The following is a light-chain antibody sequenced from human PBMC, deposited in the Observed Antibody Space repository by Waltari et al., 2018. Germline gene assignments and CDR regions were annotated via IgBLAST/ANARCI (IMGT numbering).Light chain of an antibody. V-gene: IGKV1-27*01. CDR2: AAS. CDR3: QKYNGAPLT. Sequence: DIQMTQSPSSLSASVGDRVSITCRASRDILNFLAWYQQKPGKGPELLIYAASTLKSGVPSRFSGSGSGTEFTLTIRSLQPEDVATYYCQKYNGAPLTFGQGTKVEIK. CDR1: RDILNF. J-gene: IGKJ1*01.